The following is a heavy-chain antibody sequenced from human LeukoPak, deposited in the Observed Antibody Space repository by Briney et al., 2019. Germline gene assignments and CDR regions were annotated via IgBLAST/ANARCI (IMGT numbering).Heavy chain of an antibody. D-gene: IGHD2-15*01. V-gene: IGHV4-39*01. Sequence: SETLSLTCTVSGGSISSSSYYWGWIRQPPGKGLEWIGSFYYSGSTYYNPSLKSRVTISVDTSKKQFSLKLSSVTAADTAVYYCANRYCSGGSCYFDYWGQGTLVTVSS. CDR3: ANRYCSGGSCYFDY. CDR1: GGSISSSSYY. CDR2: FYYSGST. J-gene: IGHJ4*02.